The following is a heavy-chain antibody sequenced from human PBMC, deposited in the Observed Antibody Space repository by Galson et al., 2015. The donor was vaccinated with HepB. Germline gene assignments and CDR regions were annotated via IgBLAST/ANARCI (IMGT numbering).Heavy chain of an antibody. CDR1: SVTFNNAW. CDR3: TTGWEGALAY. J-gene: IGHJ4*02. D-gene: IGHD1-26*01. CDR2: IKTKADGGTT. V-gene: IGHV3-15*07. Sequence: SLRLSCAASSVTFNNAWMNWVRQAPGKGLEWVGRIKTKADGGTTDYGAPVKGRFTISRDDSKNTVYLQMNSLKTVDTALYYCTTGWEGALAYWGQGTLVTVSS.